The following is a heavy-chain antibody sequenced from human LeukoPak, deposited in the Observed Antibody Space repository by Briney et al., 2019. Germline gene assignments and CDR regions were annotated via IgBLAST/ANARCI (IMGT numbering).Heavy chain of an antibody. CDR3: ARDRWGSTSPGDY. J-gene: IGHJ4*02. V-gene: IGHV1-69*04. CDR1: GGTFSSYT. D-gene: IGHD2-2*01. Sequence: ASVKVSCKASGGTFSSYTISWVRQAPGQGLEWMGRIIPILGIANYAQKFQGRVTITADKSTSTAYMELSSLRSEDTAVYYCARDRWGSTSPGDYWDQGTLVTVFS. CDR2: IIPILGIA.